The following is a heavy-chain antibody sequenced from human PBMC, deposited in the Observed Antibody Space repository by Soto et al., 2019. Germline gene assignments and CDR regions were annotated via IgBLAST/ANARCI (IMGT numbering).Heavy chain of an antibody. Sequence: SETLSLTCIVSGVSVTSYTWSWVRQPANKGLEWIGRVFSSVRATYTPSLKSRVSISMDTAENRISLKLDSVTAADAGVYFCARDGMTTGDTWGPGTLVTV. CDR2: VFSSVRA. V-gene: IGHV4-4*07. D-gene: IGHD2-21*02. CDR1: GVSVTSYT. CDR3: ARDGMTTGDT. J-gene: IGHJ4*02.